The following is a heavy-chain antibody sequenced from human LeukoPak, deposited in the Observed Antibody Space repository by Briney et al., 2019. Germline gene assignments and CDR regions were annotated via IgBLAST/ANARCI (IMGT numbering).Heavy chain of an antibody. CDR1: GFTFSSSW. CDR2: ISQDGRAE. D-gene: IGHD6-13*01. J-gene: IGHJ5*02. V-gene: IGHV3-7*01. Sequence: GGSLRLSCAASGFTFSSSWMTWVRQAPGKGLEWVADISQDGRAENYVDSVKGRFTISRDNAKNSLYLQMNSLRAEDTAVYYCANKRGPKAAAGNWFDPWGQGILVTVSS. CDR3: ANKRGPKAAAGNWFDP.